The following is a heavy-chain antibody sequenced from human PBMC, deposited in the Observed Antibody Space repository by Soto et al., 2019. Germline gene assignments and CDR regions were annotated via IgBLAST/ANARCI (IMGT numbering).Heavy chain of an antibody. V-gene: IGHV4-39*07. CDR2: IYYSGST. Sequence: SETLSLTCTVSGGSISSSSYYWGWIRQPPGKGLEWIGSIYYSGSTYYNTSLKSRVTISVDTSKNQFSLKLSSVTAADTAVYYCARSGQDDFWSGYYYYYYYGMDVWGQGTTVTVSS. CDR3: ARSGQDDFWSGYYYYYYYGMDV. CDR1: GGSISSSSYY. D-gene: IGHD3-3*01. J-gene: IGHJ6*02.